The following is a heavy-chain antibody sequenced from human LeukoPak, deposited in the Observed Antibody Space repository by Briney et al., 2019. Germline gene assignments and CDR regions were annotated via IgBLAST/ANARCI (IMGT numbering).Heavy chain of an antibody. V-gene: IGHV4-34*01. Sequence: SETLSLTCAVYGGSFSDYYWSWIRQPPGKGLEWIGEIYHSGSTNYNPSLKSRVTISVDKSKNQFSLKLSSVTAADTAVYYCARDAWGSSWSPMDYWGQGTLVTVSS. J-gene: IGHJ4*02. CDR1: GGSFSDYY. CDR2: IYHSGST. CDR3: ARDAWGSSWSPMDY. D-gene: IGHD6-13*01.